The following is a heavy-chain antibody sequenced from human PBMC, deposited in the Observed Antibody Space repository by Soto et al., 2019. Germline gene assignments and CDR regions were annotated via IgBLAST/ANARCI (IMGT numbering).Heavy chain of an antibody. CDR2: ITSDGSNK. CDR3: ATRGFCSGGRCYSFHFDY. V-gene: IGHV3-30*03. J-gene: IGHJ4*02. D-gene: IGHD2-15*01. Sequence: GGSLRLSCAASGFTFSGHGMHWVRQTPGKGLEWVALITSDGSNKFYADSVKGRFTISRNNSKNTLYLQMNSLRAEDTAVYYCATRGFCSGGRCYSFHFDYWGQGALATVSS. CDR1: GFTFSGHG.